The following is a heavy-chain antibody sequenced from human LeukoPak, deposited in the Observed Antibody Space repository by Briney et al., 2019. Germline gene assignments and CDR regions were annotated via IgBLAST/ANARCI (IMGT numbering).Heavy chain of an antibody. Sequence: PGGSLRLSCAASGFTFSTYWMHWVRQAPGKGLVWVSRINTDGSDTSYADSVKGRFTISRDNAKNSLSLQMNSLRAEDTAGYYCARDGSYYDILTGYYDYWGQGTLVTVSS. CDR1: GFTFSTYW. J-gene: IGHJ4*02. CDR2: INTDGSDT. V-gene: IGHV3-74*03. CDR3: ARDGSYYDILTGYYDY. D-gene: IGHD3-9*01.